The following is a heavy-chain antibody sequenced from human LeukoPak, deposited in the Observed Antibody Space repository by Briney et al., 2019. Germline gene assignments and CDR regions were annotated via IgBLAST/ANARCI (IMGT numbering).Heavy chain of an antibody. D-gene: IGHD2-2*01. J-gene: IGHJ4*02. CDR3: ARRVCSSTSGPFDLYYFDY. CDR1: GDSINSAYF. CDR2: IYHSGRT. Sequence: PSETLSLTCTVSGDSINSAYFWGWIRQPPGKGLEYIGGIYHSGRTYYNSSLKSRVTISVDTSRNQFSLKLSSVTAADTAVYYCARRVCSSTSGPFDLYYFDYWGQGTLVTVSS. V-gene: IGHV4-38-2*02.